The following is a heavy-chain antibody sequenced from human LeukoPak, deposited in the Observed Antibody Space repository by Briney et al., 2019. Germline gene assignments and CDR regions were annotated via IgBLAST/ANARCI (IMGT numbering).Heavy chain of an antibody. D-gene: IGHD3-22*01. Sequence: PQTLSLTCTVSGGSISSGEYYWSWIRQPPGKGLEWIGYVYHSGSTYYNPSLKSRVTISVDTSKNQFSLKLSSLTAADTAVYYCARDHRLGDSRFDYWGQGTLVTVSS. J-gene: IGHJ4*02. CDR1: GGSISSGEYY. V-gene: IGHV4-30-4*01. CDR2: VYHSGST. CDR3: ARDHRLGDSRFDY.